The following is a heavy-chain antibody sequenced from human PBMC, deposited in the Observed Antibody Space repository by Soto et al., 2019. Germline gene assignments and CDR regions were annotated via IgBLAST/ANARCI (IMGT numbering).Heavy chain of an antibody. CDR3: ARGLDILTGYYIDY. D-gene: IGHD3-9*01. CDR2: IYYSGST. V-gene: IGHV4-39*07. Sequence: PSETLSLTCTVSGGSISGSSYYWGWIRQPPGKGLEWIGSIYYSGSTYYNPSLKSRVTISVDTSKNQFSLKLSSVTAADTAVYYCARGLDILTGYYIDYWGQGTLVTVSS. CDR1: GGSISGSSYY. J-gene: IGHJ4*02.